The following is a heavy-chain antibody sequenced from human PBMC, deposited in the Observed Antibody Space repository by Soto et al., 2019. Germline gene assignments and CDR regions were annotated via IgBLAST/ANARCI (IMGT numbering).Heavy chain of an antibody. CDR1: GGTFSSYA. D-gene: IGHD3-22*01. CDR3: ASDYYDSSGSDGY. CDR2: IIPIFGTA. Sequence: SVKVSCKASGGTFSSYAISWVRQAPGQGLEWMGGIIPIFGTANYAQKFQGRVTITADESTSTAYMELSSLRSEDTAVYYCASDYYDSSGSDGYWGQGTLVTVSS. V-gene: IGHV1-69*13. J-gene: IGHJ4*02.